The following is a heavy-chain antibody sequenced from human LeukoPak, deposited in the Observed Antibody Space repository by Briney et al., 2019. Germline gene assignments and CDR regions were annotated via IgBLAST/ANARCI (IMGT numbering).Heavy chain of an antibody. Sequence: GGAPGLSCGAAGVPFKKYLVEWGRQAPGKGLEWVANIKEDGSEKYYVDSVKGRFSISRDNAKNSLYLQMNSLRAEDTAVYYCARALSGWGQGTLVTVSS. CDR3: ARALSG. V-gene: IGHV3-7*03. CDR1: GVPFKKYL. D-gene: IGHD3-3*01. J-gene: IGHJ4*02. CDR2: IKEDGSEK.